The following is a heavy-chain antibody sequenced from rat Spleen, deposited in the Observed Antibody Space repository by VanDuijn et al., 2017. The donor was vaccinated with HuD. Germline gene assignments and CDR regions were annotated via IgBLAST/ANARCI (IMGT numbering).Heavy chain of an antibody. CDR3: ARHGLGSWYFDF. CDR1: GFTFSDYY. J-gene: IGHJ1*01. V-gene: IGHV5-29*01. CDR2: IRFDGSST. Sequence: EVQLVESGGGLVQPGRSLKLSCAASGFTFSDYYMAWVRQAPTKGLEWVATIRFDGSSTYYRDSVKGRFTISRDNAESTLYLQMNSLRSEDTATYYCARHGLGSWYFDFWGPGTMVTVSS. D-gene: IGHD5-1*01.